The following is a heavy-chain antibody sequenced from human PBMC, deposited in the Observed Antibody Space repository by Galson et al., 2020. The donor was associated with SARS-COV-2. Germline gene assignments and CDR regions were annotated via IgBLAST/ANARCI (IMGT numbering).Heavy chain of an antibody. CDR3: ARVGDDFWSGYGWFVP. Sequence: GGSQRLSCAAYGFTFSSYWMSWVRQAPGKGLEWVANIKQHGSEKNYVDSVKGRFTISRDNAKNSLYLQMNSLRAEDTAVYYCARVGDDFWSGYGWFVPWGQGTLVTVSS. D-gene: IGHD3-3*01. CDR2: IKQHGSEK. V-gene: IGHV3-7*03. J-gene: IGHJ5*02. CDR1: GFTFSSYW.